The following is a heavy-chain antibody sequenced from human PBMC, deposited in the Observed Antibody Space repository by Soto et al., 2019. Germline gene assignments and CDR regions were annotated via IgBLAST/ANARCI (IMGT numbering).Heavy chain of an antibody. CDR1: GGSISSGDYY. Sequence: SETLSLTCTVSGGSISSGDYYWSWIRQPPGKGLEWIGYIYYSGSTYYNPSLKSRVTISVDTSKNQFSLKLSSVTAADTAVYYCARSSSTSLNWFDPWGQGTLVTVSS. J-gene: IGHJ5*02. CDR2: IYYSGST. D-gene: IGHD2-2*01. V-gene: IGHV4-30-4*01. CDR3: ARSSSTSLNWFDP.